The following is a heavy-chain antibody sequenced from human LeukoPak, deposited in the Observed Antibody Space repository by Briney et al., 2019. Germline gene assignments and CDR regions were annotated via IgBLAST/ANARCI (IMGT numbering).Heavy chain of an antibody. CDR2: LYSDGNT. Sequence: PGGSLRLSCAASGFTVITNGTTWVRQAPGEGLEWFSVLYSDGNTKYADSVQGRFTISRDNSKNTLYLEMNSLSPDDTAVYYCARGVEPLAANTLAYWGQGTLVTVSS. J-gene: IGHJ4*02. V-gene: IGHV3-53*01. D-gene: IGHD1-14*01. CDR1: GFTVITNG. CDR3: ARGVEPLAANTLAY.